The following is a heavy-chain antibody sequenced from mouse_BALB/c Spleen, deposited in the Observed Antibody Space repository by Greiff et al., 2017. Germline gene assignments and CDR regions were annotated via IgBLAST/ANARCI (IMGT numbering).Heavy chain of an antibody. Sequence: EVQGVESGGGLVKPGGSLKLSCAASGFTFSSYAMSWVRQTPEKRLEWVATISSGGSYTYYPDSVKGRFTISRDNAKNTLYLQMSSLRSEDTAMYYCARKRDYDDAMDYWGQGTSVTVSS. CDR3: ARKRDYDDAMDY. V-gene: IGHV5-9-3*01. D-gene: IGHD2-4*01. J-gene: IGHJ4*01. CDR2: ISSGGSYT. CDR1: GFTFSSYA.